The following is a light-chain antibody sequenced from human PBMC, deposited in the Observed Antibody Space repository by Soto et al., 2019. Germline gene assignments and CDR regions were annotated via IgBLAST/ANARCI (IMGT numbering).Light chain of an antibody. CDR2: KAS. CDR1: QRTSGW. J-gene: IGKJ4*01. Sequence: DIKMTQSPSTLSASVGDRVTITCRASQRTSGWLAWYQQKPGKAPKLLIYKASSLESGVPPRFSGSGSGTEFTLTISSLQPDDFATYYCQQYNSYSRLTFGGGTKVDIK. V-gene: IGKV1-5*03. CDR3: QQYNSYSRLT.